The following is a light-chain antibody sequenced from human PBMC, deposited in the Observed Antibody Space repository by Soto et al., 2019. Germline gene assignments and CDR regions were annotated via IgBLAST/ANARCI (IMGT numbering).Light chain of an antibody. J-gene: IGLJ2*01. CDR2: EDI. CDR3: CSYAGGTSVV. CDR1: SSDVGRYNL. V-gene: IGLV2-23*01. Sequence: QSALTQPASVSGSPGQSITISCTGSSSDVGRYNLVSWYQQHPGKAPKLMIYEDIERPPGVSNRFSGSKSGNTASLTISGLQTEDEADYYCCSYAGGTSVVFGGGTKLTVL.